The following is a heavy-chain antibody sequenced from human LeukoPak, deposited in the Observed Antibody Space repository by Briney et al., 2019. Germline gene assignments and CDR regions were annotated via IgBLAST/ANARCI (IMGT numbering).Heavy chain of an antibody. J-gene: IGHJ4*02. V-gene: IGHV3-23*01. CDR1: GFTFSSYA. Sequence: GGSLRLSCAASGFTFSSYAMSWVRQAPGKGLEWVSAISGSGGSTYYADSVKGRFTISRDNSKNTLYLQMNSLRAEDTAVYYCAKDRSSNSYTSGSYYPVQFDYWGQGTLVTVSS. CDR3: AKDRSSNSYTSGSYYPVQFDY. CDR2: ISGSGGST. D-gene: IGHD3-10*01.